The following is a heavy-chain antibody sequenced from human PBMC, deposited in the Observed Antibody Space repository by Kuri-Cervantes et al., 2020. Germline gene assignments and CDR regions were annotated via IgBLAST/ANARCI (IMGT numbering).Heavy chain of an antibody. J-gene: IGHJ4*02. D-gene: IGHD3-3*01. Sequence: GESLKISCAASGLTFSAYSMNWVRQAPGKGLEWVSSISRSSSFIYYADSVKGRFTISRDNAKNSLYLQMNSLRAEDTAVYFCARGITIFGVGAFGLYYFDYWGQGTLVTVSS. CDR1: GLTFSAYS. CDR2: ISRSSSFI. CDR3: ARGITIFGVGAFGLYYFDY. V-gene: IGHV3-21*06.